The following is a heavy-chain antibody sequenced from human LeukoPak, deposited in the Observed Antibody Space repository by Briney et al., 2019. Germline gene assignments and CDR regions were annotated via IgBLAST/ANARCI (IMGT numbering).Heavy chain of an antibody. CDR3: VKGHLSWVLWFGELFV. Sequence: GGSLRLSCSASGFTFSSYAMHWVRQAPGKGLEYVSAISSNGGSTYYADSVKGRFTISRDNSKNTLYLQMSTLRAEDTAVYYCVKGHLSWVLWFGELFVWGQGTLVTVSS. V-gene: IGHV3-64D*09. J-gene: IGHJ4*02. D-gene: IGHD3-10*01. CDR1: GFTFSSYA. CDR2: ISSNGGST.